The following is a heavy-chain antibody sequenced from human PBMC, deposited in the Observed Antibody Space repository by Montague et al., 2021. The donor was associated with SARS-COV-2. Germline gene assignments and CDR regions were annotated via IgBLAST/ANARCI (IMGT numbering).Heavy chain of an antibody. V-gene: IGHV3-23*01. D-gene: IGHD2/OR15-2a*01. CDR1: VFTFSIYA. CDR3: AKAEESGNYLSVGLDS. CDR2: FTGGNT. J-gene: IGHJ4*02. Sequence: SLRLSCAASVFTFSIYAMSWVRQAPGKVPPWVSTFTGGNTFYAXXXKXXYTISRDNYKNTLYLQMNSLGAEDTAIYYCAKAEESGNYLSVGLDSWGPGTLVTVSS.